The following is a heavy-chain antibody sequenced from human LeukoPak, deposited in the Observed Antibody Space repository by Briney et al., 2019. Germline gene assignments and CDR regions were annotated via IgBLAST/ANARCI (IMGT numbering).Heavy chain of an antibody. J-gene: IGHJ4*02. CDR3: ARHRGRYYDSGSYYYFDY. CDR1: GVSISSSGYY. V-gene: IGHV4-39*02. D-gene: IGHD3-10*01. Sequence: SETLSLTCTVSGVSISSSGYYWGWIRQPPGKGLEWVGSVYYTGSTFYNPSLKSRVTTSVDTSKNHFSLNLSSVTAADTAVYYCARHRGRYYDSGSYYYFDYWGQGTLVTVSS. CDR2: VYYTGST.